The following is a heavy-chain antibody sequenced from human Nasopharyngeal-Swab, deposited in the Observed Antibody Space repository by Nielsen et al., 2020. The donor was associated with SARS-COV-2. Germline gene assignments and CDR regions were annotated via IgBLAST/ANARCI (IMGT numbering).Heavy chain of an antibody. CDR3: ARRSSRDYYDSSGYEDY. CDR2: ISAYNGNT. V-gene: IGHV1-18*01. Sequence: ASVKVSCKASGYTFTSYGISWVRQAPGQGLEWMGWISAYNGNTNYAQKLQGRVTMTTDTSTSIAYMELRSLRSDDTAVYYCARRSSRDYYDSSGYEDYWGQGTLVTVSS. J-gene: IGHJ4*02. CDR1: GYTFTSYG. D-gene: IGHD3-22*01.